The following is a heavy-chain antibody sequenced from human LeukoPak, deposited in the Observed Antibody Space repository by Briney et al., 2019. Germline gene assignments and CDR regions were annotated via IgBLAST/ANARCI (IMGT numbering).Heavy chain of an antibody. J-gene: IGHJ3*02. Sequence: PGGSLRLSCAAPGFTFSSYGMNWVRQAPGKGLEWVSYISSSSSTIYYADSVKGRFTISRDNAKNSLYLQMNSLRAEDTAVYYCASTRGGMAYDAFDIWGQGTMVTVSS. D-gene: IGHD5-12*01. CDR2: ISSSSSTI. CDR1: GFTFSSYG. V-gene: IGHV3-48*01. CDR3: ASTRGGMAYDAFDI.